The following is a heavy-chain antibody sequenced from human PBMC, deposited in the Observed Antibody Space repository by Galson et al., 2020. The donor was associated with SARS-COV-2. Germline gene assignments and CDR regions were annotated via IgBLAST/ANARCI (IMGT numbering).Heavy chain of an antibody. J-gene: IGHJ4*02. CDR3: ARNYDYGHFDY. CDR1: GFKFDDHG. D-gene: IGHD4-17*01. CDR2: INWNGGST. Sequence: GGSLRLSCAASGFKFDDHGMSWVRQPPGKGLEWVSGINWNGGSTGYAESVQGRFTVSRDNAKNSLYLQINSLRAEDTALYYCARNYDYGHFDYWGQGTLVTVSS. V-gene: IGHV3-20*04.